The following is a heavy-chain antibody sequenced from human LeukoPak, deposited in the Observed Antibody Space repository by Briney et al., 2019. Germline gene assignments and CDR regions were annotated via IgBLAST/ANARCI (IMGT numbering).Heavy chain of an antibody. CDR3: ARDSWKGSRGGFDY. Sequence: SETLSLTCTVSGGSISSSSYYWGWIRQPPGKGLEWIGNIYYSGSTYYNPSLKSRVTISVDTSKNQFSLKLSSVTAADTAVYYCARDSWKGSRGGFDYWGQGTLVTVSS. J-gene: IGHJ4*02. D-gene: IGHD1-1*01. CDR1: GGSISSSSYY. V-gene: IGHV4-39*07. CDR2: IYYSGST.